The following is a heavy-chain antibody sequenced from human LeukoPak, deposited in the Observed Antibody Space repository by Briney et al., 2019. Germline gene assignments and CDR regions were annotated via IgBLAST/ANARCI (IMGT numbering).Heavy chain of an antibody. V-gene: IGHV3-9*01. CDR3: AKASFPAAIIGWFDP. J-gene: IGHJ5*02. CDR2: ISWNSDSI. Sequence: PGGSLRLSCAASGFTFDEYAMHWVRQGPGEGLEWVSGISWNSDSIGYADSVKGRFTISRDNARNSLYLQINSLRDEDTALYYCAKASFPAAIIGWFDPWGQGTLVTVSS. CDR1: GFTFDEYA. D-gene: IGHD2-2*02.